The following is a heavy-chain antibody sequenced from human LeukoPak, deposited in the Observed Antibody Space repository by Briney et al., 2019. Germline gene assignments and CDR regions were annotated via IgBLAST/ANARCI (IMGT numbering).Heavy chain of an antibody. V-gene: IGHV3-7*01. D-gene: IGHD1-26*01. CDR2: IKKDGSEM. CDR3: AKDTGSYTDY. J-gene: IGHJ4*02. CDR1: GLIFSNYW. Sequence: GGFLRLSCAASGLIFSNYWMSWVRQAPGKGLEWVANIKKDGSEMYYVDSVKGRFTISRDNAKKSLYLQMNSLRAEDTAVYYCAKDTGSYTDYWGQGTLVTVSS.